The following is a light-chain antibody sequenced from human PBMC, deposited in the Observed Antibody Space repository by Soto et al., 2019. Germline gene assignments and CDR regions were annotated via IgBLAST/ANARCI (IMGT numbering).Light chain of an antibody. CDR3: QQYNNWPWT. CDR1: QSINNK. V-gene: IGKV3-15*01. J-gene: IGKJ1*01. Sequence: EIVMTQFPATLSVSPGERATHSCRASQSINNKLAWYQQKPGQAPRLLIYVASARVTGIPARFSGSGSGTEFTLTISSLQSEDFALYYCQQYNNWPWTFGQGTKVEIK. CDR2: VAS.